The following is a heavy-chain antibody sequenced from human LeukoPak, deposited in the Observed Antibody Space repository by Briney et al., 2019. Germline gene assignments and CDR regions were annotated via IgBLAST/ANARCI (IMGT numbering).Heavy chain of an antibody. J-gene: IGHJ5*02. CDR1: GGSINPYF. CDR2: ISYTGST. V-gene: IGHV4-59*01. CDR3: ARDDYRGVTNFDP. D-gene: IGHD3-10*01. Sequence: SETLSLTCTVSGGSINPYFWSWMRQTPGKGLEWIGYISYTGSTSYNPALKSRFTISVAPSKNQFSLQFTSVTAADTAVYYCARDDYRGVTNFDPWGQGTLVTVSS.